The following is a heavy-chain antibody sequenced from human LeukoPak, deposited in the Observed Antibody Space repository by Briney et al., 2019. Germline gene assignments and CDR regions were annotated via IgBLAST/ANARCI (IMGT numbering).Heavy chain of an antibody. Sequence: SQTLSLTCTVSGGSISSGSYYWSWIRQPAGKGLEWIGRIYTSGSTNYNPSLKSRVTMSVDTSKNQFSLKLSSVTAADTAVYYCARDDTGTIDYWGQGTLVTVSS. D-gene: IGHD1-7*01. CDR2: IYTSGST. V-gene: IGHV4-61*02. J-gene: IGHJ4*02. CDR1: GGSISSGSYY. CDR3: ARDDTGTIDY.